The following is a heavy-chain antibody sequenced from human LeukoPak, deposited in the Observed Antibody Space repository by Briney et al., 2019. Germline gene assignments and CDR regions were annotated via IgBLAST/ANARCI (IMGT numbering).Heavy chain of an antibody. Sequence: GGSLRLSCAASGFTFSSYAMSWVRQAPGKGLEWVSAISGSGGSTYYADSVKGRFTISRDNSKNMLYPQMNSLRAEDTAVYYCAKISEFWETCGGDCYADYWGQGTLVTVSS. CDR1: GFTFSSYA. J-gene: IGHJ4*02. V-gene: IGHV3-23*01. D-gene: IGHD2-21*01. CDR2: ISGSGGST. CDR3: AKISEFWETCGGDCYADY.